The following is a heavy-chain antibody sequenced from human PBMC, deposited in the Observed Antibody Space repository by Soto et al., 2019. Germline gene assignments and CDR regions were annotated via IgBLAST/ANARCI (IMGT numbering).Heavy chain of an antibody. J-gene: IGHJ6*03. CDR2: INAGNGNT. CDR3: ASFNCSSTSCYGGGYYYYMDV. D-gene: IGHD2-2*01. Sequence: ASVKVSCKASGYTFTSYAMHWVRQAPGQRLEWMGWINAGNGNTKYSQKFQGRVTITRDTSASTAYMELSSLRSEDTAVYYCASFNCSSTSCYGGGYYYYMDVWGKGTTVTVSS. CDR1: GYTFTSYA. V-gene: IGHV1-3*01.